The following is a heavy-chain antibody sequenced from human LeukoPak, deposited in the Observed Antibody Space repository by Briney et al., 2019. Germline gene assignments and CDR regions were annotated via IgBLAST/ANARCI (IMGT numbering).Heavy chain of an antibody. Sequence: GGSLRLSCAASGLTFSSYWMSWVRQAPGKGLVWAANIKQDGSEKYYVDSVKGRFTISRDNAKNSLYLQMNSLRAEDTAVYYCARPSYYDFWSGYSTYYFDYWGQGTLVTVSS. V-gene: IGHV3-7*01. CDR1: GLTFSSYW. D-gene: IGHD3-3*01. CDR2: IKQDGSEK. CDR3: ARPSYYDFWSGYSTYYFDY. J-gene: IGHJ4*02.